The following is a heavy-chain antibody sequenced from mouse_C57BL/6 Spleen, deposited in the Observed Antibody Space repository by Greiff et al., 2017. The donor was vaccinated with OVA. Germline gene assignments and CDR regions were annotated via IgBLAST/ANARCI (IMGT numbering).Heavy chain of an antibody. CDR1: GYTFTSYW. Sequence: VQLQQPGAELVKPGASVKLSCKASGYTFTSYWMQWVKQRPGQGLEWIGEIDPSDSYTNYNQKFKGKATLTVDTSSSTAYMQLSSLTSEDSAVYYCARGAQVYFDYWGQGTTLTVSS. CDR3: ARGAQVYFDY. CDR2: IDPSDSYT. J-gene: IGHJ2*01. V-gene: IGHV1-50*01. D-gene: IGHD3-2*02.